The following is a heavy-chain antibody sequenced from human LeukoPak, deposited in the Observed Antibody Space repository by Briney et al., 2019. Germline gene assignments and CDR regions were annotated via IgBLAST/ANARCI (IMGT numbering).Heavy chain of an antibody. J-gene: IGHJ4*02. D-gene: IGHD6-6*01. CDR1: GFTFSSYA. V-gene: IGHV3-23*01. CDR2: ISGSGGSA. Sequence: GGSLRLSCAASGFTFSSYAMSWVRQAPGKGLEWVSAISGSGGSAYYADSVKGRFTISRDNSKNTLYLQMNSLRAEDTAVYYCAKAQTVEYSSSFDYWGQGTLVTVSS. CDR3: AKAQTVEYSSSFDY.